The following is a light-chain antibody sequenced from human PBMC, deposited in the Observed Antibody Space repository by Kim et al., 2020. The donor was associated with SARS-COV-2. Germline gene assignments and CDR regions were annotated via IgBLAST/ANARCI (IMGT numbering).Light chain of an antibody. CDR1: GNDVGRYNY. V-gene: IGLV2-8*01. CDR3: NSYAGSTNV. J-gene: IGLJ1*01. CDR2: EVT. Sequence: GQSVTCSCTGTGNDVGRYNYVSWYQHHPGKAPRLLIYEVTKRPSGVPDRFSGSRSGNTASLTISGLQAEDEADYYCNSYAGSTNVFGTGTKVTVL.